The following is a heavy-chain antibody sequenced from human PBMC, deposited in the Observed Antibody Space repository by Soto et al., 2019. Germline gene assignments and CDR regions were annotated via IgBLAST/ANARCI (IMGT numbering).Heavy chain of an antibody. V-gene: IGHV4-34*01. J-gene: IGHJ4*02. D-gene: IGHD6-19*01. CDR2: INHSGST. CDR3: ARGRRFSVAGFFDY. CDR1: GGSFSGYY. Sequence: EALSLTCAVYGGSFSGYYWSWIRQPPGKGLEGIGEINHSGSTNYNPSLKSRVTISVDTSKNQFSLKLSSVTAADTAVYYCARGRRFSVAGFFDYWGQGXLVTVSS.